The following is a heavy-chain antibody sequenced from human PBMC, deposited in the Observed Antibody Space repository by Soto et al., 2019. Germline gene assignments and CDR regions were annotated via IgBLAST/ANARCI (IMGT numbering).Heavy chain of an antibody. CDR2: VSSGSSYI. J-gene: IGHJ4*02. D-gene: IGHD3-22*01. CDR1: GFTLSLCA. V-gene: IGHV3-21*01. CDR3: VKARATDSRPVY. Sequence: GGSLRLSCTASGFTLSLCAMIWVRHAPGKGQEWVSSVSSGSSYIYSADSLKSRFTISRDDAKNSLYLQMNSLRADDTAIYYCVKARATDSRPVYWRQGPLVTVS.